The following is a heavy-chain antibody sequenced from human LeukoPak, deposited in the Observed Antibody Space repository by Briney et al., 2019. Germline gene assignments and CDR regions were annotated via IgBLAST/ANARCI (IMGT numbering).Heavy chain of an antibody. CDR3: ARSNYNGSGSYSGANWFDP. CDR2: IIPILGIA. Sequence: SVKVSCKASGGTFSSYAISWVRQAPGQGLEWMGRIIPILGIANYAQKFQGRVTITADKSTSTAYMELSSLRSEDTAVYYCARSNYNGSGSYSGANWFDPWGQGTLVTVSS. D-gene: IGHD3-10*01. CDR1: GGTFSSYA. J-gene: IGHJ5*02. V-gene: IGHV1-69*04.